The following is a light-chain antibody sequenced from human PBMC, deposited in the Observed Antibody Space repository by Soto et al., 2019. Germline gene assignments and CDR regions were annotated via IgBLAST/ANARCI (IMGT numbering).Light chain of an antibody. J-gene: IGLJ3*02. CDR3: SSYTSSNTWV. CDR2: EVS. V-gene: IGLV2-14*01. Sequence: QSVLTQPASVSGSPGQSITISCTGTSSDVGDYNYVSWYQQHPGKAPKLMIYEVSNRPSGVSNRFSGSKSGNTASLTISGLQAEVEADYYCSSYTSSNTWVFGGGTKLTVL. CDR1: SSDVGDYNY.